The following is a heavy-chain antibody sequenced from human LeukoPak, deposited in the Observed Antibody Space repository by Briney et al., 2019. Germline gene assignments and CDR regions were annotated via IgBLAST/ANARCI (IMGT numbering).Heavy chain of an antibody. CDR3: ARALRQFGYYYYYMDV. D-gene: IGHD3-10*01. V-gene: IGHV4-34*01. CDR1: GGSFSGYY. CDR2: INPSRST. Sequence: SETLSLTCAVYGGSFSGYYWSWMRQPPGEGVEWIGEINPSRSTNYNPSLKSRVTISVDTSKNQFSLKLSSVTAADTAVYYCARALRQFGYYYYYMDVWGKGTTVTVSS. J-gene: IGHJ6*03.